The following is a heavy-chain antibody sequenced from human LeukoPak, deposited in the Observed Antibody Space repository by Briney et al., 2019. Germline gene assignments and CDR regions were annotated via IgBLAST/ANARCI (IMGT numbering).Heavy chain of an antibody. V-gene: IGHV3-7*01. D-gene: IGHD6-13*01. Sequence: GGSLRLSCAASGFTFSNAWMSWVRQTPGKGLEWVANIKQDGSEKYYVDSAKGRFTISRDNAKNSLYLQMNSLRAEDTAVYYCAREASLEQQLALNWFDPWGQGTLVTVSS. CDR2: IKQDGSEK. CDR1: GFTFSNAW. CDR3: AREASLEQQLALNWFDP. J-gene: IGHJ5*02.